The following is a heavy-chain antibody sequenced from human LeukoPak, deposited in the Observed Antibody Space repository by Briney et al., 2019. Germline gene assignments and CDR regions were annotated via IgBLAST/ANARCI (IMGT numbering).Heavy chain of an antibody. D-gene: IGHD7-27*01. J-gene: IGHJ6*02. V-gene: IGHV3-30*18. CDR3: AKETGDRGYYYYGLDV. Sequence: GGSLRLSCVASGFTFGSYGMHWVRQAPGKGLEWVAVISYDGSNRYYADSVKGRFTISGDNSKKTLYLEMNSLRAEDTAVYYCAKETGDRGYYYYGLDVWGQGTTVTVSS. CDR1: GFTFGSYG. CDR2: ISYDGSNR.